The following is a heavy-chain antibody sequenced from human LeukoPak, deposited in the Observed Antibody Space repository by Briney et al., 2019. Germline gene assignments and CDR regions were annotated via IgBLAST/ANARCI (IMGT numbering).Heavy chain of an antibody. J-gene: IGHJ4*02. CDR1: GFTFSSYA. CDR2: ISGSGGST. D-gene: IGHD1-1*01. V-gene: IGHV3-23*01. CDR3: AKALNRNDAGFDY. Sequence: GGSLRLSCAASGFTFSSYAMSWVRQAPGKGLEWVSAISGSGGSTYYADSVKGRFTISRDSSKNTLYLQMNSLRAEDTAVYYCAKALNRNDAGFDYWGQGTLVTVSS.